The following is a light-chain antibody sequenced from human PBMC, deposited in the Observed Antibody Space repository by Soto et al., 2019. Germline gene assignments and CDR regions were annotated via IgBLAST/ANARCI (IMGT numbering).Light chain of an antibody. CDR1: SSDVGGYNY. J-gene: IGLJ2*01. CDR2: DVS. V-gene: IGLV2-14*01. Sequence: QSALTQPASVSGSPGQSITISCTGTSSDVGGYNYVSWYQQHPGKAPKLMIYDVSNRPSGVSNRFSDSKSGNTASLTISGLQAEDEADYYCSSYTSSSPLVVFGGGTQLTVL. CDR3: SSYTSSSPLVV.